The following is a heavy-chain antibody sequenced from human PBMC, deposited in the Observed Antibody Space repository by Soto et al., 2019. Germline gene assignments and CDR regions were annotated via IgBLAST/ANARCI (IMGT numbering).Heavy chain of an antibody. CDR2: VYTSGST. Sequence: QVQLQESGPGLVKPSETLSLTCTVSGGSISSYYWSWIRQPAGKGLEWIGRVYTSGSTNYSPSLRSRVTMSVDTSKNQFSLKLNSVTAADTAVYYCARDRPIVATSGYGMDVWGQGTAVTVSS. J-gene: IGHJ6*02. CDR1: GGSISSYY. V-gene: IGHV4-4*07. D-gene: IGHD5-12*01. CDR3: ARDRPIVATSGYGMDV.